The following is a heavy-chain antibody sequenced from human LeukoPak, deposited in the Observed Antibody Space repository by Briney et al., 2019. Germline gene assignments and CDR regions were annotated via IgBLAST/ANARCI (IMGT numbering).Heavy chain of an antibody. Sequence: ASVKVSCKASGYTFTSYYMHWVRQAPGQGLEWMGIINPSGGSTSYTQKFQGRVTMTRDTSTSTVYMELSSLRSEDTAVYYCARTEGEGRPYLYSSSWYEYYFDYWGQGTLVTVSS. J-gene: IGHJ4*02. CDR2: INPSGGST. CDR1: GYTFTSYY. V-gene: IGHV1-46*01. D-gene: IGHD6-13*01. CDR3: ARTEGEGRPYLYSSSWYEYYFDY.